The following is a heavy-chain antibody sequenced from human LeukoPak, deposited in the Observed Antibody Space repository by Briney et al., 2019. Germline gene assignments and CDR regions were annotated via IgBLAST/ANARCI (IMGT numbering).Heavy chain of an antibody. V-gene: IGHV3-49*04. CDR2: IRSKTYGATT. CDR3: TREFEAQDGSDSYYYMDV. CDR1: GFTVSSNY. J-gene: IGHJ6*03. D-gene: IGHD3-10*01. Sequence: PGGSLRLSCAASGFTVSSNYMSWVRQAPGKGLEWVGFIRSKTYGATTEYAASVKGRFTFSRDDSKSIAYLQMNSLKTGDTAVYYCTREFEAQDGSDSYYYMDVWGKGTTVTISS.